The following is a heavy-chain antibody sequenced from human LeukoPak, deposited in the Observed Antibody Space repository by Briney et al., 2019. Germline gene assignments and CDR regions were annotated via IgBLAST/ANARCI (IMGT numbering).Heavy chain of an antibody. CDR2: IYYSGST. J-gene: IGHJ6*04. Sequence: SETLSLTCTVSGGSISSSSYYWGWIRQPPGKGLEWIGSIYYSGSTYYNPSLKSRVTISVDTSKNQFSLKLSSVTAADTAVYYCAIDQMDVWGKGTTVTVSS. CDR1: GGSISSSSYY. CDR3: AIDQMDV. V-gene: IGHV4-39*07.